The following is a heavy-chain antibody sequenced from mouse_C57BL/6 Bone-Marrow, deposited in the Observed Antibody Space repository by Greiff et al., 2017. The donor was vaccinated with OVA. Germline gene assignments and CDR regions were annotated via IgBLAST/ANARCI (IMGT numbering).Heavy chain of an antibody. CDR1: GFSLTSYG. Sequence: VQLMESGPGLVQPSQSLSITCTVSGFSLTSYGVHWVRQSPGKGLEWLGVIWSGGSTDYNAAFISRLSISKDNSKSQVFFKMNSLQADDTAIYYCARRSGDIVTFPYYAMDYWGQGTSVTVSS. J-gene: IGHJ4*01. CDR2: IWSGGST. CDR3: ARRSGDIVTFPYYAMDY. V-gene: IGHV2-2*01. D-gene: IGHD2-5*01.